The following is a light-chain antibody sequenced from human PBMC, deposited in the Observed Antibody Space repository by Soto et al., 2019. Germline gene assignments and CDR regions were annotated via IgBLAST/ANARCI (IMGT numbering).Light chain of an antibody. CDR2: DVS. J-gene: IGLJ1*01. Sequence: SALTQPASVSGSPGQSITISCTGTSSDVGGYNYVSWYQHHPGKAPKLIIYDVSNRPSGVSNRFSASKSGNTASLTISGLQAEDEADYYCSSYTSSATYVFGTGTKVTVL. CDR3: SSYTSSATYV. V-gene: IGLV2-14*03. CDR1: SSDVGGYNY.